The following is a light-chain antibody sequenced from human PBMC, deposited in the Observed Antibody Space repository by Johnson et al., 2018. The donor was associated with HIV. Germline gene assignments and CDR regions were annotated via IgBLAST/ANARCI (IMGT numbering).Light chain of an antibody. CDR1: SSNIGNNY. Sequence: QPVLTQPPSVSAAPGQKVTISCSGSSSNIGNNYVSWYQQLPATAPKLLIYDNNKRPSGIPDRFSGSKSGTSANLGITGLQTGDEADYYCGTGDSSLNTEVVGTGTKVTVL. J-gene: IGLJ1*01. CDR3: GTGDSSLNTEV. V-gene: IGLV1-51*01. CDR2: DNN.